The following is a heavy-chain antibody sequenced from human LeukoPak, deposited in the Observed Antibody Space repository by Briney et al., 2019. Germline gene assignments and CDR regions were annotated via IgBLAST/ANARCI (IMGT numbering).Heavy chain of an antibody. CDR1: GGSISRYY. J-gene: IGHJ4*02. CDR2: TYYSGST. Sequence: SETLTLTCTVSGGSISRYYWSGIRQPPGKALEWFGYTYYSGSTNYNPSLKSRVTISVDTSKNQFSLKLSSVTAADTAVYYCARDRGYCSGSNCYMVFDYWGQGTLVTVSS. CDR3: ARDRGYCSGSNCYMVFDY. D-gene: IGHD2-15*01. V-gene: IGHV4-59*01.